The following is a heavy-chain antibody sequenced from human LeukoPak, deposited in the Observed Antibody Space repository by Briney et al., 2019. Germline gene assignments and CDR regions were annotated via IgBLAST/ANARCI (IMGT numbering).Heavy chain of an antibody. CDR2: IYSGGST. CDR1: GFTVSNNY. D-gene: IGHD3-9*01. CDR3: ARDSILTGYPDAFDI. J-gene: IGHJ3*02. Sequence: PGGSLRLSCAASGFTVSNNYMSWVRQAPGKGLEWVSVIYSGGSTYYADSVKGRFTISRDNSKNTLYLQMNSLRAEDTAVYYCARDSILTGYPDAFDIWGQGTMVTVSS. V-gene: IGHV3-66*01.